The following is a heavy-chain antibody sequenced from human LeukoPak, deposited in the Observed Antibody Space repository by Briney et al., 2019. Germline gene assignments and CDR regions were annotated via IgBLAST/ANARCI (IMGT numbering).Heavy chain of an antibody. CDR3: ARVQGSYCGGDCYSDAFDI. D-gene: IGHD2-21*01. J-gene: IGHJ3*02. V-gene: IGHV4-61*02. Sequence: PSQTLSLTCTVSGGSISSGSYYWSWIRQPAGKGLEWIGRIYTSGSTNYNPSLKSRVTISVDTSKNQFSLKLSSVTAADTAVYCCARVQGSYCGGDCYSDAFDIWGQGTMVTVSS. CDR2: IYTSGST. CDR1: GGSISSGSYY.